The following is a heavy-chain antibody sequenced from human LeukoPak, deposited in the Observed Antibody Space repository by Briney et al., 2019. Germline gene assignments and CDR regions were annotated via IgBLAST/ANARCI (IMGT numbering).Heavy chain of an antibody. D-gene: IGHD3-9*01. J-gene: IGHJ4*02. CDR1: GYTFTSYG. V-gene: IGHV1-18*01. CDR2: ISAYNGNT. CDR3: ARDYYDILTGGGWWFDY. Sequence: GASVTVSCKASGYTFTSYGISWVRQAPGQGLEWMGWISAYNGNTNYAQKLQGRVTMTTDTSTSTAYMELRSLRSDDTAVYYCARDYYDILTGGGWWFDYWGQGTLVTVSS.